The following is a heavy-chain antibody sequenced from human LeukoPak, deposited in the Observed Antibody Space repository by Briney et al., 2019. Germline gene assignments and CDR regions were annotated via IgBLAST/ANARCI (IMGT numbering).Heavy chain of an antibody. CDR1: GGSISSYY. V-gene: IGHV4-59*01. Sequence: KPSETLSLTCTVSGGSISSYYWSWIRQPPGKGLEWIGYIYYSGSTNYNPSLKSRVTISVDTSKNQFSLKLNSVTAADTAVYYCASGYDYVWGSYGRRNDYWGQGTLVTVSS. J-gene: IGHJ4*02. D-gene: IGHD3-16*01. CDR3: ASGYDYVWGSYGRRNDY. CDR2: IYYSGST.